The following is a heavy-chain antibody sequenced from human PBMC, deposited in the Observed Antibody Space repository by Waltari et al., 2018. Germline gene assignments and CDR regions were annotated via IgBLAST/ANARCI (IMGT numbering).Heavy chain of an antibody. J-gene: IGHJ6*02. D-gene: IGHD3-10*01. CDR1: GGSISSHY. V-gene: IGHV3-23*01. Sequence: VQLQESGPGLVKPSETLSLTCTVSGGSISSHYWSWVRQAPGKGLEWVSAISGSGGSTYYADSVKGRFTISRDNSKNTLYLQMNSLRAEDTAVYYCAKDTYGSGSYYTALGMDVWGQGTTVTVSS. CDR3: AKDTYGSGSYYTALGMDV. CDR2: ISGSGGST.